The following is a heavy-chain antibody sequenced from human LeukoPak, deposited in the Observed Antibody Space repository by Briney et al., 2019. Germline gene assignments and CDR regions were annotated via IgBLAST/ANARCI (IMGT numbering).Heavy chain of an antibody. D-gene: IGHD3-3*01. V-gene: IGHV3-30*02. CDR3: ARDPALFGVFDY. CDR1: GFTFSSYG. J-gene: IGHJ4*02. Sequence: PGGSLRLSCAASGFTFSSYGMHWVRQAPGKGLEWVAFIRYDGSNKYYADSVKGRFTISRDNSKNTLYLQMNSLRAEDTAVYYCARDPALFGVFDYWGQGTLVTVSS. CDR2: IRYDGSNK.